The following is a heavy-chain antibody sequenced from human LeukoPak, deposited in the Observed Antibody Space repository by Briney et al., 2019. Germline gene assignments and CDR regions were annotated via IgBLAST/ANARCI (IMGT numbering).Heavy chain of an antibody. CDR1: GYSFTSYW. V-gene: IGHV5-51*01. CDR3: ARVNSGSYWVGAFDI. D-gene: IGHD1-26*01. J-gene: IGHJ3*02. CDR2: IYPGDSDT. Sequence: LGESLKISCKGSGYSFTSYWIGWVRQMPGKGLEWMGIIYPGDSDTRYSPSFQGQVTIPADKSISTAYLQWSSLKASDTAMYYCARVNSGSYWVGAFDIWGQGTMVTVSS.